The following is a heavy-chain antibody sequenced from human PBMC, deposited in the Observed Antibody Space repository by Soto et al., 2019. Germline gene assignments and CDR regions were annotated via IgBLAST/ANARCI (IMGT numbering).Heavy chain of an antibody. D-gene: IGHD6-13*01. Sequence: GGSLRLSCAASGFTFSSYAMTWVRQAPGKRLEWVSSIGGFGGSPFYADSVKGRFTISRDNSKYTLFLQMNSLRTEDTAIYYCAKDVSTYSSSWYHYLDPWGQGTLVTVSS. CDR2: IGGFGGSP. CDR1: GFTFSSYA. V-gene: IGHV3-23*01. CDR3: AKDVSTYSSSWYHYLDP. J-gene: IGHJ5*02.